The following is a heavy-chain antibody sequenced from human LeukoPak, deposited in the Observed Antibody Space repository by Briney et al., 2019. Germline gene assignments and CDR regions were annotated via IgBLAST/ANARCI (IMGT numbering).Heavy chain of an antibody. CDR3: ATEKLENYYDSSGPAFDI. V-gene: IGHV1-24*01. D-gene: IGHD3-22*01. CDR1: GHTLTELS. J-gene: IGHJ3*02. CDR2: FDPEDGET. Sequence: ASVKVSCKVSGHTLTELSMHWVRQAPGKGLEWMGGFDPEDGETIYAQKFQGRVTMTEDTSTDTAYMELSSLRSEDTAVYYCATEKLENYYDSSGPAFDIWGQGTMVTVSS.